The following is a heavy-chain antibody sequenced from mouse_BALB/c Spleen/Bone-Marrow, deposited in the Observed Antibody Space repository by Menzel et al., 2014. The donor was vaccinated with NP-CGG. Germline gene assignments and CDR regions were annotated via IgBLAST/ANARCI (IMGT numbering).Heavy chain of an antibody. CDR1: GFTFNSYG. Sequence: EVMLVESGGGLVKSGGSLKLSCAASGFTFNSYGMSWVRQTPEKRLEWVATISGGGSYTFYPDSVKGRLTISRDNAKNNVYLQLSSLRSEDTALYYCARHAYYDQTEVSFVYWGQGTLVTVSA. D-gene: IGHD2-4*01. V-gene: IGHV5-9-2*01. CDR3: ARHAYYDQTEVSFVY. J-gene: IGHJ3*01. CDR2: ISGGGSYT.